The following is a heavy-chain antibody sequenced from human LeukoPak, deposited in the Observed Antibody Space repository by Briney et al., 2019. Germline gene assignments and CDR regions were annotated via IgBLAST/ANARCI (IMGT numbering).Heavy chain of an antibody. CDR2: ISSSGSTI. J-gene: IGHJ4*02. CDR3: AREGYYYDSSGYYFDY. Sequence: PGGSLRLSCAASGFTFSSYSMNWVRQAPGKGLEWVSYISSSGSTIYYADSVKGRFTISRDNAKNSLYLQMNSLRAEDTAVYYCAREGYYYDSSGYYFDYWGQGTLVTVSS. CDR1: GFTFSSYS. D-gene: IGHD3-22*01. V-gene: IGHV3-48*01.